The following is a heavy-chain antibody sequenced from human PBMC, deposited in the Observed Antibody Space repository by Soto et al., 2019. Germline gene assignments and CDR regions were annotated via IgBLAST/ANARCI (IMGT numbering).Heavy chain of an antibody. Sequence: GGSLRLSCAASGFTFSSYAMSWVRQAPGKGLEWVSAISGSGGSTYYADSVKGRFTISRDNSKNTLYLQMNSLRAEDTAVYYCAKDHYYYGSGSPKDYWGQGTLVTVSS. CDR1: GFTFSSYA. CDR2: ISGSGGST. D-gene: IGHD3-10*01. CDR3: AKDHYYYGSGSPKDY. J-gene: IGHJ4*02. V-gene: IGHV3-23*01.